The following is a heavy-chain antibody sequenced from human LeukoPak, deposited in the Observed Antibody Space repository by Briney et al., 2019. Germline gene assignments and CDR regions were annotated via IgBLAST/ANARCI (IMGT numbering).Heavy chain of an antibody. D-gene: IGHD3-22*01. Sequence: GRSLRLSCAASGFTFSSYGMPWVRQAPGKGLGWVAVIWYDGSNKYYADSVKGRFTISRDNSKNTLYLQMNSLRAEDTAVYYCARDSQTMYYYDSSGTFDYWGQGTLVTVSS. V-gene: IGHV3-33*01. CDR2: IWYDGSNK. J-gene: IGHJ4*02. CDR3: ARDSQTMYYYDSSGTFDY. CDR1: GFTFSSYG.